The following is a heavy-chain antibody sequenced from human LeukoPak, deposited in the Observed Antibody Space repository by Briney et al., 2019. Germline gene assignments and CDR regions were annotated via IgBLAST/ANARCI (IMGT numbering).Heavy chain of an antibody. J-gene: IGHJ3*02. D-gene: IGHD3-16*01. CDR2: IDHSGST. V-gene: IGHV4-34*01. CDR1: GGSFSGYY. CDR3: ARIWLDALDI. Sequence: SETLSLTCAVYGGSFSGYYWSWIRQPPGKGLEWIGEIDHSGSTNYNPSLKSRVTISVDTSKNQFSLKLSTVTAADTAVYYCARIWLDALDIWGQGTMVTVSS.